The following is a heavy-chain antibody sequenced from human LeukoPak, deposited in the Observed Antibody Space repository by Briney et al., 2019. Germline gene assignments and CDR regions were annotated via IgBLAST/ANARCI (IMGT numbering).Heavy chain of an antibody. V-gene: IGHV4-59*01. CDR1: GGSISSYY. Sequence: SETLSLTCTVSGGSISSYYWSWIRQPPGKGLEWIGYIYYSGSTNYNPSLKSRVTISVDTSKNQFSLKLSSVTAADTAVYYCARTQSYIDYWGQGTLVTVSS. CDR3: ARTQSYIDY. CDR2: IYYSGST. J-gene: IGHJ4*02.